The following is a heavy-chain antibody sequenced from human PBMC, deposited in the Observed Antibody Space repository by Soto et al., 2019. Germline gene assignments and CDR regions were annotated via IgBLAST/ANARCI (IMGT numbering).Heavy chain of an antibody. CDR3: AKDKDLGAAGYYFHY. CDR1: GFTFSSYG. Sequence: QVQLVESGGGVVQPGRSLRLSCAASGFTFSSYGMHWVRQAPGKGLEWVAVISYDGGNKYYADSVKGRFTISRDNSKNTLYLQMNSLRAEDTAVYYCAKDKDLGAAGYYFHYWGQGTLVTVSS. J-gene: IGHJ4*02. V-gene: IGHV3-30*18. CDR2: ISYDGGNK. D-gene: IGHD6-13*01.